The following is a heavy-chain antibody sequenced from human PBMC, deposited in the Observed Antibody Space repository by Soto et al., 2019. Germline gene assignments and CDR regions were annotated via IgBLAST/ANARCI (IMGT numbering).Heavy chain of an antibody. CDR1: GFTFSSYA. Sequence: QVQLVESGGGVVQPGRSLRLSCAASGFTFSSYAMHWVRQAPGKGLEWVAVISYDGSNKYYADSVKGRFTISRDNSKNTLYLQMNSLRAEDTAVYYCAREDFGVVIMGGFDYWGQGTLVTVSS. J-gene: IGHJ4*02. CDR2: ISYDGSNK. D-gene: IGHD3-3*01. CDR3: AREDFGVVIMGGFDY. V-gene: IGHV3-30-3*01.